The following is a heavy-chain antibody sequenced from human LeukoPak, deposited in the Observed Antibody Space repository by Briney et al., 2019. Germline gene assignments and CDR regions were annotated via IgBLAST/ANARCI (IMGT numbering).Heavy chain of an antibody. V-gene: IGHV6-1*01. CDR2: TYYRSKWYN. J-gene: IGHJ4*02. CDR1: GDSVSSNSAA. Sequence: SQTLSLTCAISGDSVSSNSAAWNWIRQSPSRGLEWLGRTYYRSKWYNDYAVSVKSRITINPDTSKNQFSLQLNSVTPEDTAVYYCARGRGYDFWSGYGIGAFDYWGQGTLVTVSS. D-gene: IGHD3-3*01. CDR3: ARGRGYDFWSGYGIGAFDY.